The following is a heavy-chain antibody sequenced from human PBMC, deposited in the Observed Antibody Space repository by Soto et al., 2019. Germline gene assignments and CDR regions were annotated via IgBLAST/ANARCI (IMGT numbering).Heavy chain of an antibody. Sequence: ASGQVSCKASGYTFRIYAMHWVRQSPGHSLQWMGWIIPGSGDTKYSQRFQGRVTFTLDTSASTAYMELSSLRSEDTADYFCARDASSSRSFDYWGQGSRVPVSS. CDR2: IIPGSGDT. J-gene: IGHJ4*02. V-gene: IGHV1-3*01. CDR3: ARDASSSRSFDY. D-gene: IGHD6-6*01. CDR1: GYTFRIYA.